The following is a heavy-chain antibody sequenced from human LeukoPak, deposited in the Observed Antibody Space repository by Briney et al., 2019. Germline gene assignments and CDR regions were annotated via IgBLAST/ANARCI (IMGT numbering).Heavy chain of an antibody. CDR3: ARAYSSGWKRDY. CDR1: GYTFTSYD. CDR2: MNPNSGNT. D-gene: IGHD6-19*01. V-gene: IGHV1-8*01. J-gene: IGHJ4*02. Sequence: ASVKVSCKASGYTFTSYDINWVRQAPGQGLEWMGWMNPNSGNTGYAQKFQGRVTMTRNTSISTAYMELSSLRSEDTAVYYCARAYSSGWKRDYWGQGTLVTVSS.